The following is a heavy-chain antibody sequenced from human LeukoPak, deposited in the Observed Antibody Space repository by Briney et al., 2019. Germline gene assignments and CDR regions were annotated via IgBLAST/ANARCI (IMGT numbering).Heavy chain of an antibody. J-gene: IGHJ6*03. CDR2: INHSGST. Sequence: SETLSLTCAVYGGSFSGYYWSWIRQPPGKGLEWIGEINHSGSTNYNPSLKSRVTISVDTSKNQFSLKLSYVTAADTAVYYCARGISIAVSGTAREESYYYYYMDVWGKGTTVTVSS. D-gene: IGHD6-19*01. CDR3: ARGISIAVSGTAREESYYYYYMDV. CDR1: GGSFSGYY. V-gene: IGHV4-34*01.